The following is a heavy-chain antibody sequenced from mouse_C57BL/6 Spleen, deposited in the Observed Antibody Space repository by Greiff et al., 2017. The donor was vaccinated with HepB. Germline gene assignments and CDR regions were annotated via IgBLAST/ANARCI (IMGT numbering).Heavy chain of an antibody. V-gene: IGHV7-3*01. Sequence: LVESGGGLVQPGGSLSLSCAASGFSFTDYYMSWVRQPPGKALEWLGFIRNKANGYTTEYSASVKGRFTISRDNSQSILYLQMNALRAEDSATYYCASSSYYAMDYWGQGTSVTVSS. CDR2: IRNKANGYTT. D-gene: IGHD1-1*01. CDR1: GFSFTDYY. CDR3: ASSSYYAMDY. J-gene: IGHJ4*01.